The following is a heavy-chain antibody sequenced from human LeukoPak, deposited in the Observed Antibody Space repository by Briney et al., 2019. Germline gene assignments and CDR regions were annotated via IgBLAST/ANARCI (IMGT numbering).Heavy chain of an antibody. CDR3: ARTFYDTLDRDAFEF. CDR2: INPDSGGT. CDR1: GYTFTVNY. V-gene: IGHV1-2*02. J-gene: IGHJ3*01. D-gene: IGHD2/OR15-2a*01. Sequence: ASVKLSLYSSGYTFTVNYMRLVRQTPGQGLEWMGWINPDSGGTNNAQKFQGRVTMTRDTSISTAYMELSRLRSDDTAVYYLARTFYDTLDRDAFEFWGERATVIVSS.